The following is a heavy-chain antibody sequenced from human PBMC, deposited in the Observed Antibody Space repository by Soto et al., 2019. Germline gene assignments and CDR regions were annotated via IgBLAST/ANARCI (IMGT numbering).Heavy chain of an antibody. J-gene: IGHJ4*02. V-gene: IGHV3-23*01. D-gene: IGHD6-19*01. CDR1: GSTFNSDD. CDR3: AKDGGWSLAVAGLFDS. CDR2: ISDSGSNT. Sequence: EVQLLESGGGLVQPGGSLRLSCGVSGSTFNSDDMSWVRQAPGRGLEWVSGISDSGSNTYYADSVKGRCTIFRDNSKNNLYLQMNSLRVEDTALYYCAKDGGWSLAVAGLFDSWGQGTLVTVSS.